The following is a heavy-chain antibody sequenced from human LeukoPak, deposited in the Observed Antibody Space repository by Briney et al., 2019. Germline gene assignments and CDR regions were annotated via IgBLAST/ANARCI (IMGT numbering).Heavy chain of an antibody. CDR3: AKTTTGYSSGRYPAWPIDY. CDR1: GFTFGSYA. V-gene: IGHV3-23*01. J-gene: IGHJ4*02. Sequence: GGSLRLSCAASGFTFGSYAMYWVRQAPGKGLEWVSGIFGSGGSAHYADSVKGRFTIPRDNSKNTVYLQMDSLRVEDTAIYYCAKTTTGYSSGRYPAWPIDYWGQGTLVTVSS. D-gene: IGHD2-15*01. CDR2: IFGSGGSA.